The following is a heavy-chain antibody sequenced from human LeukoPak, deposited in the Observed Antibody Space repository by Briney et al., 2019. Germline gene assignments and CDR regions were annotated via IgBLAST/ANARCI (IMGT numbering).Heavy chain of an antibody. D-gene: IGHD6-19*01. J-gene: IGHJ4*02. CDR2: IYYSGST. V-gene: IGHV4-30-4*08. CDR3: ARDRGYSSGYYIDY. CDR1: GGSTSSGDYY. Sequence: PSETLSLTCTVSGGSTSSGDYYWSWTRQPPGKGLEWIGYIYYSGSTYYNPSLKSRVTISVDTSKNQFSLKLSSVTAADTAVYYCARDRGYSSGYYIDYWGQGTLVTVSS.